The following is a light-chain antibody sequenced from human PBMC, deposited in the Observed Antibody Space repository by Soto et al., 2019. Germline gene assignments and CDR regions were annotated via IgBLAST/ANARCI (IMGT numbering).Light chain of an antibody. V-gene: IGLV1-47*01. CDR3: AGWDDILHGLP. CDR1: SSNIGTNY. Sequence: QSVLTQPPSASGTPGQRVTISCSGGSSNIGTNYVYWYQQLSGTAPKLLIYRNHLRPSGVPDRFSASKSGTSAALAISGLRSEDEDDYFCAGWDDILHGLPFGSGTKPTVL. CDR2: RNH. J-gene: IGLJ1*01.